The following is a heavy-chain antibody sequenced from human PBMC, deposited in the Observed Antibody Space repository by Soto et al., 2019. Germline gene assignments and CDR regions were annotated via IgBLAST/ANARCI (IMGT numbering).Heavy chain of an antibody. CDR1: GFTFSSYG. CDR2: LSGSGDTT. V-gene: IGHV3-23*01. CDR3: AKGNQFFYYYAMDV. J-gene: IGHJ6*02. Sequence: GGSLRLSCAASGFTFSSYGMNWVRQAPGKGLEWVSALSGSGDTTYYADSVRGRFSISRDNSKNTLYLQMSSLRGEDTAVYYCAKGNQFFYYYAMDVWGQGTTVTVSS.